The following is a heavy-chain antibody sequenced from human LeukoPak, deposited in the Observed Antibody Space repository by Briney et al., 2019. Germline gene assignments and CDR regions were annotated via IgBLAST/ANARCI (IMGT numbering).Heavy chain of an antibody. CDR3: ASGSRGYYYLDAFDI. J-gene: IGHJ3*02. D-gene: IGHD3-22*01. V-gene: IGHV1-69*01. CDR2: IIPIFGTA. CDR1: GGTFSSYA. Sequence: SVKVSCKASGGTFSSYAISWVRQAPGQGLEWMGGIIPIFGTANYAQKFQGGVTITADESTSTAYMELSSLRSEDTAVYYCASGSRGYYYLDAFDIWGQGTMVTVSS.